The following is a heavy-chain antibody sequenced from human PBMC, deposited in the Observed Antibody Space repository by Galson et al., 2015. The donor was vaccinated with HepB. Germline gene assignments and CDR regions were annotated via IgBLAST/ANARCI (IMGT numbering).Heavy chain of an antibody. CDR3: AGGRGNYGSLYFDY. CDR2: ISYDGSDK. V-gene: IGHV3-30*04. Sequence: SLRLSCAASGFAFNNSILHWVRQAPGKGLEWVAVISYDGSDKYYADSVKGRFTISRDISKNTLYLQMTSLRTEDTAIYYCAGGRGNYGSLYFDYWGQGTLVTVSS. D-gene: IGHD3-10*01. CDR1: GFAFNNSI. J-gene: IGHJ4*02.